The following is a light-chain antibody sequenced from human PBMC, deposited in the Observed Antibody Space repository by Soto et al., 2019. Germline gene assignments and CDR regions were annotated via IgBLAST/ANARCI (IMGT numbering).Light chain of an antibody. J-gene: IGKJ3*01. CDR3: QQYNNSPPFT. Sequence: EIVMTQSPATLSVSPGERATLSCRASQSVSSNLAWYQQKPGQAPRLLIYGASTRATGIPARFSGRGSGTEFTLTISSLQSEYFAVYYCQQYNNSPPFTFGPGTKVDI. V-gene: IGKV3-15*01. CDR2: GAS. CDR1: QSVSSN.